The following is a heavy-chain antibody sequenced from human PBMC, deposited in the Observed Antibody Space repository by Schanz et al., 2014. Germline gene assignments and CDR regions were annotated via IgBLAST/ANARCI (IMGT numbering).Heavy chain of an antibody. Sequence: VQLVESGGGVVQPGGSLRLCCVASGFTFRNNWMHWFRQGPGKGLSWVSRIDGEGGDTRYADSVKGRFTVFRDNARNMVFLQMNSLRVDDTGVYYCVRDERISSGVWFDPWGQGTLVTVSS. CDR2: IDGEGGDT. V-gene: IGHV3-74*01. CDR1: GFTFRNNW. CDR3: VRDERISSGVWFDP. D-gene: IGHD6-19*01. J-gene: IGHJ5*02.